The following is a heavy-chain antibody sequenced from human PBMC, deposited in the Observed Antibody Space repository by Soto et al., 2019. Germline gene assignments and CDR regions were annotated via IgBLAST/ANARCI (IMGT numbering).Heavy chain of an antibody. CDR1: GFTFDDYA. V-gene: IGHV3-9*01. CDR3: AKDISLWKVSGYDYYYYYAMDV. CDR2: ISWNSGNI. J-gene: IGHJ6*02. D-gene: IGHD5-12*01. Sequence: EVQLVESGGDLVQPGRSLRLSCAASGFTFDDYAMHWVRQAPGKGLEWVSGISWNSGNIGYADSVKGRFTISRDNAKNSLYLQMNSLRAEDTALYYCAKDISLWKVSGYDYYYYYAMDVWGQGTTVTVSS.